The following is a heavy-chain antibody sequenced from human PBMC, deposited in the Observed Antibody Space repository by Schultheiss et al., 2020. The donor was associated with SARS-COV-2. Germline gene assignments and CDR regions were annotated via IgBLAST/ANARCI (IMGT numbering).Heavy chain of an antibody. Sequence: ASVKVSCKASGYTFTGYYMHWVRQAPGQGLEWMGWINPNSGGTNYAQKFQGRVTMTRDTSISTAYMELSRLRSDDTAVYYCAREGPYNWNDVSPYYYYGMDVWGQGTTGTVSS. CDR3: AREGPYNWNDVSPYYYYGMDV. CDR2: INPNSGGT. D-gene: IGHD1-1*01. CDR1: GYTFTGYY. J-gene: IGHJ6*02. V-gene: IGHV1-2*02.